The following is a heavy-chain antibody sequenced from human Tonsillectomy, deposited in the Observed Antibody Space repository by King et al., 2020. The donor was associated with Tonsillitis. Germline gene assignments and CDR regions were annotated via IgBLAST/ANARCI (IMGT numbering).Heavy chain of an antibody. CDR3: AKDLMTTVTSLNSAAIDH. CDR1: GFTFSNYA. D-gene: IGHD4-11*01. CDR2: CSGSGGST. Sequence: VQLVESGGGSVQPGGSLRLSCAASGFTFSNYAMNWVRQAPGKGREWVSVCSGSGGSTYYADSLKGRFTVSRANSKNTLFLQMNSPRAEGTAVYYCAKDLMTTVTSLNSAAIDHWGQGTLVTVSS. V-gene: IGHV3-23*04. J-gene: IGHJ4*02.